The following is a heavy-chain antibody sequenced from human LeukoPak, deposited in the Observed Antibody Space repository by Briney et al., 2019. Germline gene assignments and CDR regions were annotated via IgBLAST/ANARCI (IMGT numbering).Heavy chain of an antibody. CDR2: IVGSSGTSK. V-gene: IGHV3-21*01. Sequence: PGGSLRLSCAASGFSLGTYTMNWVRQAPGKGLEWVSCIVGSSGTSKFCVDSVKGRFTISRDNAENSLYLQMNSVSADDTAIYYCARSNYYGSGSFYLNWGQGTLVTVSS. CDR1: GFSLGTYT. CDR3: ARSNYYGSGSFYLN. D-gene: IGHD3-10*01. J-gene: IGHJ4*02.